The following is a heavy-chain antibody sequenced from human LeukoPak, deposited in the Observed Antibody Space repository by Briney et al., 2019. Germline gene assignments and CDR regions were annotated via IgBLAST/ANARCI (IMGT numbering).Heavy chain of an antibody. J-gene: IGHJ5*02. D-gene: IGHD1-26*01. Sequence: SETLSLTCSVSVTSLNSYYWDWLRQSPGKGLEWVGYISDTGKTDSNPSLKSRVTISLGTSKTQFSLRLRSVTAADSAVYYCATGYYEPFATWGPGILVTVSS. V-gene: IGHV4-59*01. CDR3: ATGYYEPFAT. CDR2: ISDTGKT. CDR1: VTSLNSYY.